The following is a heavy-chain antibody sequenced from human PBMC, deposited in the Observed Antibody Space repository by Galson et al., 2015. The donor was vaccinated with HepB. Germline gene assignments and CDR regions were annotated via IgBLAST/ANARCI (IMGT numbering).Heavy chain of an antibody. J-gene: IGHJ4*02. CDR3: VKDDGSKAVGDY. CDR2: IRYDGSDK. D-gene: IGHD6-13*01. CDR1: GFVFSNHG. V-gene: IGHV3-30*02. Sequence: SLRLSCAASGFVFSNHGMHWVRQAPGKGLEWVAFIRYDGSDKYYSDAMKGRFTISRDNSQNTLHLQMHSLTDEDTAVYYCVKDDGSKAVGDYWGQGTLVTVSS.